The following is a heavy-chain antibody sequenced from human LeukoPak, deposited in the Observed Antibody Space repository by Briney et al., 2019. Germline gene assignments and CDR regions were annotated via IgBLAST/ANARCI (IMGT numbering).Heavy chain of an antibody. Sequence: ASVKVSCKASGYTFTGYYMHWVRQAPGQGLEWMGWINPNSGGTNYAQKFQGRVTMTRDTSISTAYMELSRLRSDDTAVYYCARGVLLWFGELLPHFDYWGQGTLVTVSS. CDR1: GYTFTGYY. CDR3: ARGVLLWFGELLPHFDY. V-gene: IGHV1-2*02. D-gene: IGHD3-10*01. CDR2: INPNSGGT. J-gene: IGHJ4*02.